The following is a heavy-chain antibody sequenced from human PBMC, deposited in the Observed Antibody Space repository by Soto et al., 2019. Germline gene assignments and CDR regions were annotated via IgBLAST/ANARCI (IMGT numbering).Heavy chain of an antibody. V-gene: IGHV1-2*04. CDR1: AYTFTGYY. CDR3: ARERTMVRGVIGGFDY. Sequence: SVKVSCKASAYTFTGYYMHWVRQAPGQGLEWMGWINPNSGGTNYAQKFQGWVTMTRDTSISTAYMELSRLRSDDTAVYYCARERTMVRGVIGGFDYWGQGTLVTVSS. D-gene: IGHD3-10*01. J-gene: IGHJ4*02. CDR2: INPNSGGT.